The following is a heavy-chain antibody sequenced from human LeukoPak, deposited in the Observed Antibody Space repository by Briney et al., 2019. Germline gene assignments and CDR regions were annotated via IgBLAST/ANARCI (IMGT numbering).Heavy chain of an antibody. V-gene: IGHV3-23*01. CDR2: ISDSGDNT. J-gene: IGHJ5*02. D-gene: IGHD2-8*02. CDR1: GFNFGSYY. Sequence: GGSLRLSCAASGFNFGSYYMTWVRQAPGKGLEWVSVISDSGDNTYYADSVKGRFTVSRDNSRDTPYLQMNSLRAEDTALYYCAKKIGTGPGHNWFDPWGQGTLVTVSS. CDR3: AKKIGTGPGHNWFDP.